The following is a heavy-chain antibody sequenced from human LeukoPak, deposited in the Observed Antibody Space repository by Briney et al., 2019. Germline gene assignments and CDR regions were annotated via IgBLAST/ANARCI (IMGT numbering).Heavy chain of an antibody. CDR3: ARVFGAGYSDY. V-gene: IGHV3-7*01. J-gene: IGHJ4*02. CDR2: IKQDRSEK. D-gene: IGHD4/OR15-4a*01. CDR1: GFTFSNYW. Sequence: PGGSLRLSCAASGFTFSNYWMSWVRQAPGKGLEWVANIKQDRSEKYYVDSVKGRVTISRDNAKNSLYLQMNSLRAEDTAVYYCARVFGAGYSDYWGQGTLVTVSS.